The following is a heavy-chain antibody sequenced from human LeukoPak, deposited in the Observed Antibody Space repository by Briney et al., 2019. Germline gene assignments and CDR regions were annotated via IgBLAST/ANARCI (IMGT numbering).Heavy chain of an antibody. D-gene: IGHD2-15*01. V-gene: IGHV3-23*01. CDR3: AREYGSSRYFDY. CDR2: ISGTGVGT. CDR1: GFTFNTYA. J-gene: IGHJ4*02. Sequence: GGSLRLSCAASGFTFNTYAMNWVRQAPGKGLEWVSDISGTGVGTYYADSVKGRFTISRDNSRNTLYLQMNSLRAEDTAVYYCAREYGSSRYFDYWGQGTPVTVSS.